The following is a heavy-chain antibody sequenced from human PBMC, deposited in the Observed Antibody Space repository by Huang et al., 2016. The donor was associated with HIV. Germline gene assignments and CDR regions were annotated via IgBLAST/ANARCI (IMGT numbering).Heavy chain of an antibody. D-gene: IGHD1-26*01. Sequence: QVQLVQSGAEVKKPGSSVKVSCKAFGGTFSNHGFSWVRQAPGQGLEWMGGIIPVFGTQYYTPKFQGRVTITADESTSTVYMELSSLTPDDTAEYYCARVRGYSGSYYGMDVWGQGTTVTVSS. J-gene: IGHJ6*02. V-gene: IGHV1-69*01. CDR3: ARVRGYSGSYYGMDV. CDR2: IIPVFGTQ. CDR1: GGTFSNHG.